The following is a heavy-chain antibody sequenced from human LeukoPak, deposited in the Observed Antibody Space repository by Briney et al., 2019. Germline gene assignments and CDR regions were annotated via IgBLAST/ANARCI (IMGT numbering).Heavy chain of an antibody. V-gene: IGHV4-39*01. CDR1: GGSISSGGYY. CDR2: IYYSGST. Sequence: SETLSLTCTVSGGSISSGGYYWGWIRQPPGKGLEWIGSIYYSGSTYYNPSLKSRVTISVDTSKNQFSLKLSSVTAADTAVYYCARLNDYGDYVSWFDPWGQGTLVTVSS. D-gene: IGHD4-17*01. CDR3: ARLNDYGDYVSWFDP. J-gene: IGHJ5*02.